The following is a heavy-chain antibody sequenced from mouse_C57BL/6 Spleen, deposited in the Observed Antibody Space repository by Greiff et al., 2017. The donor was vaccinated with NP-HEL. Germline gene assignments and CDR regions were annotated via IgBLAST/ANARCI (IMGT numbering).Heavy chain of an antibody. CDR3: ARNHYYGSSYEGYFDY. CDR2: ISSGGSYT. V-gene: IGHV5-6*01. J-gene: IGHJ2*01. CDR1: GFTFSSYG. Sequence: EVKLVESGGDLVKPGGSLKLSCAASGFTFSSYGMSWVRQTPDKRLEWVATISSGGSYTYYPDSVKGRFTISRDNAKNTLYLQMSSLKSEDTAMYYCARNHYYGSSYEGYFDYWGQGTTLTVSS. D-gene: IGHD1-1*01.